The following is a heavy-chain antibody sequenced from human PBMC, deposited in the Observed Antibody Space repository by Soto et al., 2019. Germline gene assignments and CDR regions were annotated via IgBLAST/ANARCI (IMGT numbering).Heavy chain of an antibody. Sequence: GGSLRLSCAASGFTFSNYGVHWVRQAPGKGLEWVAVIWYDGSSEYYTESVKGRFTISRDNSKNTLYLQMNSLRAEDTAVYYCARVPGSGTYYDNRIANDAFDIWGQGTMVTVSS. V-gene: IGHV3-33*01. D-gene: IGHD3-10*01. CDR2: IWYDGSSE. CDR1: GFTFSNYG. CDR3: ARVPGSGTYYDNRIANDAFDI. J-gene: IGHJ3*02.